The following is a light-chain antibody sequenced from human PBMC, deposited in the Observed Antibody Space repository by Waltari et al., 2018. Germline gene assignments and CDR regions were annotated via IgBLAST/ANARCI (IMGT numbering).Light chain of an antibody. V-gene: IGKV1-39*01. CDR3: LQRGNWL. J-gene: IGKJ4*01. CDR2: AAS. CDR1: QSISSY. Sequence: DIQMTQSPSSLSASVGDRVTITCRASQSISSYLNWYQQKPGKAPKLLIYAASSLQSGVPSRFSGSGSGTDFTLTISSLQPEDFAVYYCLQRGNWLFGAGTRVEI.